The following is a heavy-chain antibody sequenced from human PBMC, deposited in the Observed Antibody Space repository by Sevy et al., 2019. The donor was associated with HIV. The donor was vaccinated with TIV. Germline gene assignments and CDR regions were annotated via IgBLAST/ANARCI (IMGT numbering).Heavy chain of an antibody. CDR1: GGSINSGDYY. V-gene: IGHV4-61*02. CDR3: ARDLSRSGYYSFDF. CDR2: ISTTGNT. J-gene: IGHJ4*02. D-gene: IGHD5-12*01. Sequence: SETLSLTCSVSGGSINSGDYYWTWLRQPAGRRLEWVGRISTTGNTNYHPSLKSRVTISLDMSKNQFSLDLNSVTASDTAVYFCARDLSRSGYYSFDFWGQGALVTVSS.